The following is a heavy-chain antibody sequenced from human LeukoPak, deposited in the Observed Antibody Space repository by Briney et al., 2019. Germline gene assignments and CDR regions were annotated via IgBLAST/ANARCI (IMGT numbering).Heavy chain of an antibody. Sequence: GGSLRLSCAASGFNSSSYEMNWVRQAPGKGLEWVSYISSSGSTIYYADSVQGRFTISRDNAQNSLYLQMSSLRAEDTAVYYCARNVYNFDYWRQGTLVTVSS. CDR3: ARNVYNFDY. CDR1: GFNSSSYE. V-gene: IGHV3-48*03. CDR2: ISSSGSTI. D-gene: IGHD3-10*02. J-gene: IGHJ4*02.